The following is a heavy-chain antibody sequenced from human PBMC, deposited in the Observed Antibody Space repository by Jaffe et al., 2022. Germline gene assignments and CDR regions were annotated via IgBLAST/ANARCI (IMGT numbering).Heavy chain of an antibody. CDR1: GYTFTGYY. J-gene: IGHJ4*02. CDR3: ARVRVAAGTRYYFDY. Sequence: QVQLVQSGAEVKKPGASVKVSCKASGYTFTGYYMHWVRQAPGQGLEWMGWINPNSGGTNYAQKFQGRVTMTRDTSISTAYMELSRLRSDDTAVYYCARVRVAAGTRYYFDYWGQGTLVTVSS. D-gene: IGHD6-13*01. CDR2: INPNSGGT. V-gene: IGHV1-2*02.